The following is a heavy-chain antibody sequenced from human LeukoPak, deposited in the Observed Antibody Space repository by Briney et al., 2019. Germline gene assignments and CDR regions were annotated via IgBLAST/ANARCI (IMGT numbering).Heavy chain of an antibody. Sequence: ASVKVSCKASGYTFTSYDINWVRQATGQGLEWMGWMNPNSGNTGYAQKFQGRVTMTRNTSISTAYMELSSLRSEDTAVYYCARGRLTGYYVSIGSLPMDVWGKGTTVTISS. D-gene: IGHD3-9*01. J-gene: IGHJ6*04. CDR2: MNPNSGNT. CDR1: GYTFTSYD. CDR3: ARGRLTGYYVSIGSLPMDV. V-gene: IGHV1-8*01.